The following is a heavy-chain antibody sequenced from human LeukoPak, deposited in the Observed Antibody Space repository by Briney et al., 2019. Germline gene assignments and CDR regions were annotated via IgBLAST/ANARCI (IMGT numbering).Heavy chain of an antibody. CDR3: ARDQVTGTTRSLDY. CDR2: IIPIFGTA. Sequence: GAPVKVSCKASGGTFSNYAISWVRQAPGQGLEWMGGIIPIFGTANYAQKFQGRVTITTDESTSTAYMELSSLRSEDTAVYYCARDQVTGTTRSLDYWGQGTLVTVSS. J-gene: IGHJ4*02. V-gene: IGHV1-69*05. D-gene: IGHD1-7*01. CDR1: GGTFSNYA.